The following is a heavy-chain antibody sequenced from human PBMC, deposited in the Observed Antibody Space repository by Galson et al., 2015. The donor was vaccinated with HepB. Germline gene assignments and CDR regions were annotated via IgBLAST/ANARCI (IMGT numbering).Heavy chain of an antibody. V-gene: IGHV1-18*04. CDR3: ARDGVATTTSDAFDI. CDR1: GYTFTTYG. CDR2: ISGYNGNT. D-gene: IGHD5-12*01. J-gene: IGHJ3*02. Sequence: SVKVSCKASGYTFTTYGITWVRQAPGQGLEWMGWISGYNGNTNYAQRLQGRVTMTTDTSTSTAYMELRSLRSDDTAVYYCARDGVATTTSDAFDIWGQGTKVTVSS.